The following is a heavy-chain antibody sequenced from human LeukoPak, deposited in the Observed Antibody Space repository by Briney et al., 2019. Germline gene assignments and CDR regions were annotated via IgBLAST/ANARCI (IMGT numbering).Heavy chain of an antibody. Sequence: GASVKVSCKASGYTFTGYYMHWVRQAPGQGLEWMGIINPSGGSTSYAQKFQGRVTMTRDTSTSTVYMELSSLRSEDTAVYYCAREGREKQQLVNFDYWGQGTLVTVSS. D-gene: IGHD6-13*01. CDR1: GYTFTGYY. J-gene: IGHJ4*02. V-gene: IGHV1-46*01. CDR3: AREGREKQQLVNFDY. CDR2: INPSGGST.